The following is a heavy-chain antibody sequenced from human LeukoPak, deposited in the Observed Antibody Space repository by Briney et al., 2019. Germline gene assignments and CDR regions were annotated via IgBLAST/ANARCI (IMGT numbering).Heavy chain of an antibody. J-gene: IGHJ4*02. CDR3: ASRDYDSSGYHY. V-gene: IGHV6-1*01. CDR1: GDSVSSNSAA. Sequence: SQTLSLTCAISGDSVSSNSAAWNWIRQSPSRGLEWLGRTCYRSKWYNDYAVSVKSRITINPDTSKNQFSLKLSSVTAADTAVYYCASRDYDSSGYHYWGQGTLVTVSS. D-gene: IGHD3-22*01. CDR2: TCYRSKWYN.